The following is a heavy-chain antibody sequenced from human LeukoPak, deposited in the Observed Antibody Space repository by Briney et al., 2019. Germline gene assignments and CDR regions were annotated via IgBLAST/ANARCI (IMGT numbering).Heavy chain of an antibody. CDR3: ARVGPTTAYYYYYGMDV. D-gene: IGHD4-17*01. CDR2: IYYSGST. CDR1: GGSFSGYY. J-gene: IGHJ6*02. V-gene: IGHV4-59*01. Sequence: SETLSLTCAVYGGSFSGYYWSWIRQPPGKGLEWIGYIYYSGSTNYNPSLKSRVTISVGTSKNQFSLKLSSVTAADTAVYYCARVGPTTAYYYYYGMDVWGQGTTVTVSS.